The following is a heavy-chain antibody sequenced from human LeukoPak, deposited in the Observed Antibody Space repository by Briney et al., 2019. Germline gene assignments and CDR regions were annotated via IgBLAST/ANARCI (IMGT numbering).Heavy chain of an antibody. CDR1: GFTFSTYA. J-gene: IGHJ4*02. V-gene: IGHV3-23*01. CDR2: ISGSGDST. D-gene: IGHD7-27*01. CDR3: AREVSWGLPSRPEDY. Sequence: GGSLRLSCAASGFTFSTYAVNWVRQAPGKGLEWVSTISGSGDSTYYADSVKGRFTISRDNSKDTLYLQMSSVRVDDTAVYYCAREVSWGLPSRPEDYWGQGTLVTVSS.